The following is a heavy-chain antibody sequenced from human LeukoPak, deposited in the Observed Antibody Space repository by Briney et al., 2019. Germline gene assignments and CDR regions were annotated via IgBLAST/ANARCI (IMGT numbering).Heavy chain of an antibody. CDR2: IIPILGIA. J-gene: IGHJ6*02. D-gene: IGHD5-12*01. CDR1: GGTFSSYA. V-gene: IGHV1-69*04. Sequence: ASVKVSCKASGGTFSSYAISWVRQAPGQGLEWMGRIIPILGIANYAQKFQGRVTITADKSTSTAYMELSSLRSEDTAVYYCASGYEPPYYYYGMDVWGQGTTVTVS. CDR3: ASGYEPPYYYYGMDV.